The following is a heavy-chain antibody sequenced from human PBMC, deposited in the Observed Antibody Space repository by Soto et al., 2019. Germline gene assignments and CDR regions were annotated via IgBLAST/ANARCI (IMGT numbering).Heavy chain of an antibody. CDR1: GFSVSSNY. J-gene: IGHJ5*02. D-gene: IGHD1-26*01. V-gene: IGHV3-53*01. CDR2: HYSGGST. CDR3: ARHRHPRGTVGATSPLDP. Sequence: EGSLRLSCALSGFSVSSNYLSWVRQAPGKGLEWVSVHYSGGSTYYADSVQGRFTISRDKSNNTLYLQMRRVRAEDTAVYFCARHRHPRGTVGATSPLDPWGQGTQVTVSS.